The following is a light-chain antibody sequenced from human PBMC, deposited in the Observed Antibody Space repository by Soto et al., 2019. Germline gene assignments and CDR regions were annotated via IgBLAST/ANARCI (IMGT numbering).Light chain of an antibody. CDR3: RNYGRSSLA. J-gene: IGKJ4*01. Sequence: DIVLTQSPGTLSLSPGERATLSCRASQSLSTSYLAWDQQKPGQAPRLLTYGTSSRASGIPDRFSGSGSGTDFTLTISRLEPEDFAVYYCRNYGRSSLAFGGGTKVDIX. CDR2: GTS. V-gene: IGKV3-20*01. CDR1: QSLSTSY.